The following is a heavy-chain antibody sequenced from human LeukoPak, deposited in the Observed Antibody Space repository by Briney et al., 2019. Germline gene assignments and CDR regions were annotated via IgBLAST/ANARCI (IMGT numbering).Heavy chain of an antibody. CDR2: ISGSGGST. J-gene: IGHJ6*04. CDR3: AKDLYSDMPVSLYYFSGIEV. D-gene: IGHD5-18*01. V-gene: IGHV3-23*01. Sequence: GGSLRLSCAASGFTFSSYAMSWVRQAPGKGLEWVSAISGSGGSTYYADSVKGRFTISRDNSKNTLYLQMNSLRAEDTAVYYSAKDLYSDMPVSLYYFSGIEVWGEGTTGTVSP. CDR1: GFTFSSYA.